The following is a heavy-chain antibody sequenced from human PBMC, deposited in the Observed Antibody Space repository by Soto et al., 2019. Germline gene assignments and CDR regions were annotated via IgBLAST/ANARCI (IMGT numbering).Heavy chain of an antibody. CDR1: GDTISTGGYS. CDR2: TYHSGNP. V-gene: IGHV4-30-2*02. D-gene: IGHD4-17*01. J-gene: IGHJ4*02. CDR3: ARRYGGNFDY. Sequence: PSETLSLTCGVSGDTISTGGYSWAWIRQPPGKALEWIGHTYHSGNPYYNPSLKSRVIISVDRSKNQFSLKVSSVTAADTAVYYCARRYGGNFDYWGQGTLVTVSS.